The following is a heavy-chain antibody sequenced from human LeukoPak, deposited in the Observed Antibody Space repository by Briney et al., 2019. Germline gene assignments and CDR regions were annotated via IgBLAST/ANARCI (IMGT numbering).Heavy chain of an antibody. J-gene: IGHJ3*02. V-gene: IGHV4-59*01. CDR2: IYYSGST. D-gene: IGHD3-16*02. Sequence: PSETLSLTCTVSGGSISSYYWSWIRQPPGKGLEWIGYIYYSGSTNYNPSLKSRVTISVDTSKNQLSLKLSSVTAADTAVYYCARGAYYDYVWGSYRLSPDAFDIWGQGTMVTVSS. CDR1: GGSISSYY. CDR3: ARGAYYDYVWGSYRLSPDAFDI.